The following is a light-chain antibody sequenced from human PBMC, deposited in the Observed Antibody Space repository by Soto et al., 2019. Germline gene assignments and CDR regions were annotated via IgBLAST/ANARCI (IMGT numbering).Light chain of an antibody. V-gene: IGLV6-57*03. CDR3: QSYDSRWV. J-gene: IGLJ3*02. CDR1: SGSIASNY. Sequence: NFMLTQPHSVSESPGKTVTISCTRSSGSIASNYVQWYQQRPGSAPTTVIYEDNQRPSGVPDRFSGSIDSSSNSASLTISGLKTEDEADYYCQSYDSRWVFGGGTQLTVL. CDR2: EDN.